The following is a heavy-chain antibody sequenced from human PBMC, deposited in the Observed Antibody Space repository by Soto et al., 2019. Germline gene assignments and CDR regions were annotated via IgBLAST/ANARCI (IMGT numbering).Heavy chain of an antibody. D-gene: IGHD3-10*01. Sequence: EVQLVESGGGLVQPGRSLRLSCAASGFAFDDFAMHWVRLAPGKGLEWVSGIGWNSGSVAYADSVKGRFTISGDNAKNSLYLQMNSLRAEDTALYYCVKDSHYFGMDVWGQGTTVTVSS. CDR2: IGWNSGSV. J-gene: IGHJ6*02. CDR1: GFAFDDFA. V-gene: IGHV3-9*01. CDR3: VKDSHYFGMDV.